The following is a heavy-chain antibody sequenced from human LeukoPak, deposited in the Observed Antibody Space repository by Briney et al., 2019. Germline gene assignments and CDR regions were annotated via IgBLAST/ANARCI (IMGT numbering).Heavy chain of an antibody. CDR3: ARGASYGWFDY. CDR2: IYYSGST. D-gene: IGHD5-18*01. Sequence: SQTLSLTCTVSGGSISSGDYYWRWVRQPPGKGLEWIGYIYYSGSTYYNPSLKSRVTISVDTSKNQFSLKLSSVTAADTAVYYCARGASYGWFDYWGQGTLVTVSS. V-gene: IGHV4-30-4*01. CDR1: GGSISSGDYY. J-gene: IGHJ4*02.